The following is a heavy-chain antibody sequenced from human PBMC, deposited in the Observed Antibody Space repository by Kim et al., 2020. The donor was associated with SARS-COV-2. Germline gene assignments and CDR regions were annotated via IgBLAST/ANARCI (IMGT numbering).Heavy chain of an antibody. V-gene: IGHV3-66*02. Sequence: GGSLRLSCAASGFTVSSNYMSWVRQAPGKGLEWVSVIYSGGSTYYADSAKGRFTISRDNSKNTLYLQMNSLKAEDTAVYYCTRDLPTMMTAAFDIWGQGTIVTVSS. CDR2: IYSGGST. CDR1: GFTVSSNY. CDR3: TRDLPTMMTAAFDI. D-gene: IGHD3-22*01. J-gene: IGHJ3*02.